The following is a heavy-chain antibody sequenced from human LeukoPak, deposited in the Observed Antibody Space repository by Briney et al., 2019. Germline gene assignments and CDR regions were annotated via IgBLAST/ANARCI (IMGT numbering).Heavy chain of an antibody. J-gene: IGHJ4*02. CDR1: GFNFDIFA. CDR3: AKGEMATSN. D-gene: IGHD5-24*01. CDR2: LGRSGGSK. V-gene: IGHV3-23*01. Sequence: GGSLRLSCVASGFNFDIFAMSWVRQSPGGGLKWVASLGRSGGSKNYADSVKGRFTISRDNSKNTLFLQMNSLRVEDSAIYYCAKGEMATSNWGQGTLVTVS.